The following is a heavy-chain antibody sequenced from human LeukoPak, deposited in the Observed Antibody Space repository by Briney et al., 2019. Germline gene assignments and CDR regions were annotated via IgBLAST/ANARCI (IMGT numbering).Heavy chain of an antibody. Sequence: PGGSLRLSCSASGFTFSSYSMNWVRQAPGKGLEWVSSISSSSSYIYYADSVKGRFTISRDNSKNTLYLQMNSLRAEDTAVYYCAKDLVMAYDFWSGYPTDYWGQGTLVTVSS. CDR1: GFTFSSYS. CDR2: ISSSSSYI. CDR3: AKDLVMAYDFWSGYPTDY. D-gene: IGHD3-3*01. J-gene: IGHJ4*02. V-gene: IGHV3-21*01.